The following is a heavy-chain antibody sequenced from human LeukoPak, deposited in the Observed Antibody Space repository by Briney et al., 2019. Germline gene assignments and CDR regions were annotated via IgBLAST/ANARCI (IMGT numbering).Heavy chain of an antibody. J-gene: IGHJ4*02. CDR1: GYTFTGYY. V-gene: IGHV1-2*06. CDR2: INPNSGGT. CDR3: ARGDYGDYNLFDY. D-gene: IGHD4-17*01. Sequence: RASVKVSCKASGYTFTGYYMHWVRQAPGQRLEWMGRINPNSGGTNYAQKFQGRVTMTRDTSISTAYMELNRLRSDDTAVYYCARGDYGDYNLFDYRGQGTLVTVSS.